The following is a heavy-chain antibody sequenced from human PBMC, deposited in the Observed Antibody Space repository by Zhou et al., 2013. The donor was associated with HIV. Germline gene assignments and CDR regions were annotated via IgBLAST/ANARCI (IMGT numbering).Heavy chain of an antibody. CDR3: ARVGLQNENNLTP. Sequence: QVHLVQSGAEVKKPGSSVKVSCKASGGTFSSSGISWVRQAPGQGLEWMGGIIPIFGTANYSQKFQGRVTLTTDESTSTSYMELTSLRSEDTAVYYCARVGLQNENNLTPWGQGTLVTVSS. CDR1: GGTFSSSG. J-gene: IGHJ4*02. CDR2: IIPIFGTA. V-gene: IGHV1-69*05. D-gene: IGHD4-4*01.